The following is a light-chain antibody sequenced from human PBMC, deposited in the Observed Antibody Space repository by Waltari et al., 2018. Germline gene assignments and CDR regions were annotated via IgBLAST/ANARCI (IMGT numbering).Light chain of an antibody. J-gene: IGLJ1*01. V-gene: IGLV2-14*01. CDR1: MNDIGFFHY. CDR2: DVS. Sequence: QSALTQPASVSGSPGQSITISCTGSMNDIGFFHYVSWYQHHPGQAPKLLIYDVSNRPSGVSSRFSGSKSSSTASLAISGLQTEDEADYYCCSYTGTDTYVFGTGTKVTVL. CDR3: CSYTGTDTYV.